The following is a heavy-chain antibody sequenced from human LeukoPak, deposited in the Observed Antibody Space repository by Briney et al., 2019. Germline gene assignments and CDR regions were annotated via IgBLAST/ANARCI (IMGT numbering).Heavy chain of an antibody. V-gene: IGHV3-23*01. CDR1: GFTFRDAA. D-gene: IGHD1-1*01. J-gene: IGHJ4*02. CDR2: ISSSGANA. Sequence: GGSLRLSCAASGFTFRDAAMTWVRQAPGKGLEWVSLISSSGANAYYADSVKGRFTISRDNSKNTLNLQMKSLRAEDTAVYYCAKTGSSSHTDNWGQGTLVTVSS. CDR3: AKTGSSSHTDN.